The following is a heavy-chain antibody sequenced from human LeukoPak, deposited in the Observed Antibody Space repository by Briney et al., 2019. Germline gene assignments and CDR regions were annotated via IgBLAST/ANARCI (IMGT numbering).Heavy chain of an antibody. D-gene: IGHD3-3*01. J-gene: IGHJ4*02. CDR2: IRGSGDSK. CDR3: VSGGTANYDFWSGYPDY. CDR1: GFTFSSYG. V-gene: IGHV3-23*01. Sequence: PGGSLRLSCAASGFTFSSYGLSWVRQTPGKGLEWVSAIRGSGDSKHYADSVRGRFTISRDNSRNTMYLQMTGLRAEDTAVYYCVSGGTANYDFWSGYPDYWGQGTLVTVSS.